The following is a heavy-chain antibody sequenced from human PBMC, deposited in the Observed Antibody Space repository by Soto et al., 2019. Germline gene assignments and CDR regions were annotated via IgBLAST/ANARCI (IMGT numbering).Heavy chain of an antibody. Sequence: QVQLVQSGAEVKKPGSSVKVSCKASGGTFSSYAISWVRQAPGQGLEWMGGIIPIFGTANYAQKFQGRVTITADESTSTAYMELSSLRSEETAVYYCARTDGYYGYCSSTSCYPNYYYYGMDVWGQGPTVNVSS. J-gene: IGHJ6*02. D-gene: IGHD2-2*01. V-gene: IGHV1-69*01. CDR3: ARTDGYYGYCSSTSCYPNYYYYGMDV. CDR2: IIPIFGTA. CDR1: GGTFSSYA.